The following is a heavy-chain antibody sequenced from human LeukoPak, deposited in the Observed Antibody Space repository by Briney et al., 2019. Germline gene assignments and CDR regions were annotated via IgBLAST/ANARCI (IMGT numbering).Heavy chain of an antibody. Sequence: GGSLRLSCAASGFTFSSYAMSWVRQAPGKGLEWVSAISGSGGSTYYADSVKGRFTISRDNSKNTLYLQVNSLRAEDTAVYYCAKGRGFRYGMDVWGQGTTVTVSS. CDR1: GFTFSSYA. V-gene: IGHV3-23*01. J-gene: IGHJ6*02. CDR2: ISGSGGST. CDR3: AKGRGFRYGMDV. D-gene: IGHD3-10*01.